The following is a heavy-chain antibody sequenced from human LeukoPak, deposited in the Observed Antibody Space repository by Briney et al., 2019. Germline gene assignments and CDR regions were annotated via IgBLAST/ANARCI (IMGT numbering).Heavy chain of an antibody. CDR1: GFTFSSYW. V-gene: IGHV3-74*01. D-gene: IGHD4-17*01. Sequence: GGSLRLSCAASGFTFSSYWMHWVRQAPGKGLVWVSRINTDGSSTSYADSVKGRFTISRDNAKNTLYLQMNSLRAEDTAVYYCARGVDYGDYADYWGQGTLVTVSS. J-gene: IGHJ4*02. CDR2: INTDGSST. CDR3: ARGVDYGDYADY.